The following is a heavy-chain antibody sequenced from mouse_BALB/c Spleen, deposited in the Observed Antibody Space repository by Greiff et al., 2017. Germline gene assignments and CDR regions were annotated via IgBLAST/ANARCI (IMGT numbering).Heavy chain of an antibody. D-gene: IGHD4-1*01. CDR1: GDSITSCY. CDR2: ISYSGST. J-gene: IGHJ2*01. Sequence: DGQLVESGPSLVKPSQTLSLTCSVTGDSITSCYWNWIRKFPGNKLEYMGYISYSGSTYYNPSLKSRISITRDTSKNQYYLQLNSVTTEDTATYYCARSAGRDYFDYWGQGTTLTVSS. CDR3: ARSAGRDYFDY. V-gene: IGHV3-8*02.